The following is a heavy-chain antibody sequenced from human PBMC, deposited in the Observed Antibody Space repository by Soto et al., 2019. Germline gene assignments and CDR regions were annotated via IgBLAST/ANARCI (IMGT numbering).Heavy chain of an antibody. D-gene: IGHD1-26*01. CDR2: IRNKANSHST. V-gene: IGHV3-72*01. Sequence: EVLLVESGGGLVQPGGSLRLSCAASGFIFSDHYMDWVRQAPGKGLEWVARIRNKANSHSTEYAASVEGRFTISRDDSKNSLYLQMNSLKTEDTAVYYCAIYSGSYSRLFVYCGQGTLVTVSS. CDR3: AIYSGSYSRLFVY. J-gene: IGHJ4*02. CDR1: GFIFSDHY.